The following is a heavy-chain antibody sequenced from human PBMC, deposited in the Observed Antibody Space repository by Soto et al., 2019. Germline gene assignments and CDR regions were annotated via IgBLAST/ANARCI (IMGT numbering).Heavy chain of an antibody. CDR3: ATADGFGVVTPFFEY. Sequence: QLQLQESGPGLVKHSETLSLTCTVSGGSISSRSHYWGWIRQSPGKHLEWIGSSFYRGSTHYNPSLKTRVTISVDTSKNQVSLKLYSVTAADTAVYYCATADGFGVVTPFFEYWGQGILVTVSS. J-gene: IGHJ4*02. CDR2: SFYRGST. D-gene: IGHD3-3*01. V-gene: IGHV4-39*01. CDR1: GGSISSRSHY.